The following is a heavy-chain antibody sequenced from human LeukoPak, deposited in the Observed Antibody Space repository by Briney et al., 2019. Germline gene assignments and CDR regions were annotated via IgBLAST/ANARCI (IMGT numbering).Heavy chain of an antibody. Sequence: IPSETLSLTCTVSGGSISSSSYYWGWIRQPPVKGLEWIGSIYYSGSTYYNPSLKSRVTISVDTSKNQFSLKLSSVTAADTAVYYCARESPIYIVLMVYALNWFDPWGQGTLVTVSS. J-gene: IGHJ5*02. D-gene: IGHD2-8*01. CDR2: IYYSGST. CDR1: GGSISSSSYY. V-gene: IGHV4-39*07. CDR3: ARESPIYIVLMVYALNWFDP.